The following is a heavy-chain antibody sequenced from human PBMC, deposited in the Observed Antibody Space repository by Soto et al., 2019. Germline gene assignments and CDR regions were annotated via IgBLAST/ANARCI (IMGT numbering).Heavy chain of an antibody. J-gene: IGHJ3*02. CDR3: AKGRGTGTTRLGAFDI. V-gene: IGHV3-23*01. Sequence: EVQLLESGGGLVQPGGSLRLSCAASGFTFSTYAMTWVRQAPGKGLESVSGMSDNGGTTYYSDSVKGRFTISRDNSKSTLYLQMNSLRAEDTAVYYCAKGRGTGTTRLGAFDIWGQGTMVTVSS. CDR1: GFTFSTYA. CDR2: MSDNGGTT. D-gene: IGHD1-1*01.